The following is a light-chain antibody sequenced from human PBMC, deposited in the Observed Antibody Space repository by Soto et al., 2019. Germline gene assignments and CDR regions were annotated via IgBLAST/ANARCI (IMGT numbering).Light chain of an antibody. CDR2: GAS. Sequence: EIVMTQSPATLSVSPGERATLSCRASQSVRSNLAWYQQKPGQAPRLLICGASTRATGIPARFSGSGSGTEFTLTISSLQSEDFAVYYCQQYNNWPPWTFGQGTKVDIK. CDR3: QQYNNWPPWT. CDR1: QSVRSN. V-gene: IGKV3-15*01. J-gene: IGKJ1*01.